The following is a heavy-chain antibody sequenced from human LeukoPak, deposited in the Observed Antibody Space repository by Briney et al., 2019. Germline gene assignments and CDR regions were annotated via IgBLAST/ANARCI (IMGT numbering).Heavy chain of an antibody. V-gene: IGHV3-23*01. Sequence: GGSLRLSCAASGFTFSSYAMSWVRQAPGKGLEWVSAISGSGGSTYYADSVKGRFTISRENSKNTLYLQMNSLRAEDTAVYYCAKAIVGATLFDYFDSWGQGTLVTVSS. CDR2: ISGSGGST. CDR1: GFTFSSYA. D-gene: IGHD1-26*01. J-gene: IGHJ4*02. CDR3: AKAIVGATLFDYFDS.